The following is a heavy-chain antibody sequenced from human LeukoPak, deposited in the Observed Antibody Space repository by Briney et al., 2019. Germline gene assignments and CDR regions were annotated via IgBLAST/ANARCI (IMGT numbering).Heavy chain of an antibody. CDR2: IYSGGST. D-gene: IGHD4-23*01. CDR3: ARVDYGGKIDY. Sequence: GGSLRLSCAASGFIVSSNYMSWVRQAPGKGLEWVSLIYSGGSTYYADSVKGRFTISRDNYKNTLYLQMNSLRAEDTAVYYCARVDYGGKIDYWGQGTLVTVSS. V-gene: IGHV3-66*01. CDR1: GFIVSSNY. J-gene: IGHJ4*02.